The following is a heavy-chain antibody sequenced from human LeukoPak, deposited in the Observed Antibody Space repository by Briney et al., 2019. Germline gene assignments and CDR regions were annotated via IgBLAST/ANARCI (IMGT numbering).Heavy chain of an antibody. CDR2: ISAYNGNT. CDR1: GYSFTNYG. Sequence: ASVKVSCKASGYSFTNYGISWVRQAPGQGLEWMGWISAYNGNTNYAQKFQGRVTMTTDTSASTAYMELRSLRSDDTAVYYCAREDDILYYFDYWGQGTLVTVSS. D-gene: IGHD3-9*01. V-gene: IGHV1-18*01. J-gene: IGHJ4*02. CDR3: AREDDILYYFDY.